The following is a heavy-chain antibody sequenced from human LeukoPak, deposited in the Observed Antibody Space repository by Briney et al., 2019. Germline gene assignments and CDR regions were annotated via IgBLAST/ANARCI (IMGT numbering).Heavy chain of an antibody. J-gene: IGHJ5*02. Sequence: PSETLSLTCTVSGGSISSGGYYWSWIRQPPGKGLEWIGYIYHSGSTYYNPSLKSRVTISVDTSKNQFSLKLSSVTAADTAVYYCARKMVRGVGWFDPWGQGTLVTVSS. CDR1: GGSISSGGYY. V-gene: IGHV4-30-2*05. CDR3: ARKMVRGVGWFDP. CDR2: IYHSGST. D-gene: IGHD3-10*01.